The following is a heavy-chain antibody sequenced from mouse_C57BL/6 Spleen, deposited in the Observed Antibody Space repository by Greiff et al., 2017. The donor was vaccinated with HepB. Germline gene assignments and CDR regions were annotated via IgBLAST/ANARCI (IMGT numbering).Heavy chain of an antibody. CDR3: ARGGSPAMDY. J-gene: IGHJ4*01. V-gene: IGHV3-6*01. CDR1: GYSITSGYY. CDR2: ISYDGSN. Sequence: EVQRVESGPGLVKPSQSLSLTCSVTGYSITSGYYWNWIRQFPGNKLEWMGYISYDGSNNYNPSLKNRISITRDTSKNQFFLKLNSVTTEDTATYYCARGGSPAMDYWGQGTSVTVSS.